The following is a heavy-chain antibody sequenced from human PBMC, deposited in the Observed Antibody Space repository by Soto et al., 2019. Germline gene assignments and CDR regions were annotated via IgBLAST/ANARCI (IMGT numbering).Heavy chain of an antibody. CDR3: ARGVLVATTYCQL. J-gene: IGHJ1*01. D-gene: IGHD2-15*01. CDR1: GFTFSSYG. CDR2: ISYDGSDK. V-gene: IGHV3-30*03. Sequence: QVQLVESGGGVVQPGRSLRLSCAASGFTFSSYGMHWVRQAPGKGLEWVAVISYDGSDKYYADSVKGRFTISRDNSNNTLYLQMDSLRAEDTAVYYCARGVLVATTYCQLWGQGTLVTVSS.